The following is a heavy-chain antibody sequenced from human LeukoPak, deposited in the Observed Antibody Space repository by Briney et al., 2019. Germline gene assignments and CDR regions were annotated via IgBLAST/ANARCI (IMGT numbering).Heavy chain of an antibody. CDR3: AKVGSGLRYFDWLSSYYFDY. Sequence: GGSLRLSCAASGFTFSSYAMSSVRQAPRKGLEWVSDICGSGGSTYYADSVKGPFTISRDNSKNTLYLQMNSLRAEDTAVYYCAKVGSGLRYFDWLSSYYFDYWGQGTLVTVSS. CDR2: ICGSGGST. CDR1: GFTFSSYA. V-gene: IGHV3-23*01. D-gene: IGHD3-9*01. J-gene: IGHJ4*02.